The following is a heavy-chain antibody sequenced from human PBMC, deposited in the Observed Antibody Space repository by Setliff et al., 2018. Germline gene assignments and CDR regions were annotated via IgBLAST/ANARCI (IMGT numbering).Heavy chain of an antibody. CDR3: ARTCSGSGCYAGLES. V-gene: IGHV3-33*08. Sequence: GESLKISCAASGFTFSTYRMHWVRQAPGKGLEWVAVIWGDGGNKYHADSVKGRFTISRDNSKNTLYLQMNSLRPEDTAVYYCARTCSGSGCYAGLESWGQGTPVTVSS. D-gene: IGHD2-15*01. CDR2: IWGDGGNK. J-gene: IGHJ4*02. CDR1: GFTFSTYR.